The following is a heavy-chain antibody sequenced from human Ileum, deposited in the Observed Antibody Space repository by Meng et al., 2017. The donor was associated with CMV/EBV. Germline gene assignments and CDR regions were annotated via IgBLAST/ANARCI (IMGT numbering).Heavy chain of an antibody. CDR2: IHYTETT. CDR1: GDSISSGRHF. V-gene: IGHV4-39*07. J-gene: IGHJ4*02. Sequence: LTLQDSVPGPVKPSDTLSLTCTVSGDSISSGRHFWGWTRQAPGKGLEWIATIHYTETTHYNPSLKSRITISVDTSKNQISLKVNSVTAADTAMYYCAADISTAWFYYWGQGTLVTVSS. D-gene: IGHD2-2*01. CDR3: AADISTAWFYY.